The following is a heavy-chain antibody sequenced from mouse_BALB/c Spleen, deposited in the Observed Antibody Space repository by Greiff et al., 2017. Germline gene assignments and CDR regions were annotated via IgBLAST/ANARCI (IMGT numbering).Heavy chain of an antibody. CDR1: GYSFTSYW. CDR2: IYPGNSDT. J-gene: IGHJ4*01. Sequence: VQLQQSGTVLARPGASVKMSCKASGYSFTSYWMHWVKQRPGQGLEWIGAIYPGNSDTSYNQKFKGKAKLTAVTSASTAYMELSSLTNEDSAVYYCTKEYGNYGYAMDYWGQGTSVTVSS. V-gene: IGHV1-5*01. CDR3: TKEYGNYGYAMDY. D-gene: IGHD2-10*02.